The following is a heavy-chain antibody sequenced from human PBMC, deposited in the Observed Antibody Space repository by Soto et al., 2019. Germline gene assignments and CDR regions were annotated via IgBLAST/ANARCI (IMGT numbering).Heavy chain of an antibody. V-gene: IGHV4-31*11. J-gene: IGHJ4*02. CDR1: GDSISSGGYY. Sequence: QVQLQESGPGLVKPSQTLSLTCAVSGDSISSGGYYWSWIRQHPGKGLEWIGYIDYSGSTYYNPSLESRVTISVDTSKNQFSLKLTSVTAADTAVYYCARDPNPIFDIWGQGTLVTVSS. CDR3: ARDPNPIFDI. D-gene: IGHD3-3*02. CDR2: IDYSGST.